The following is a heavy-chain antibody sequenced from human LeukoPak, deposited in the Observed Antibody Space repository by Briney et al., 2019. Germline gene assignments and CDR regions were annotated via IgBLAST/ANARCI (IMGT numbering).Heavy chain of an antibody. CDR2: IKQDGSEK. J-gene: IGHJ4*02. CDR1: GFTFSSYC. D-gene: IGHD5-18*01. V-gene: IGHV3-7*03. CDR3: ARGKYSYGFYFDY. Sequence: GGSLRLSCAASGFTFSSYCMSWVRQAPGKGLEWVANIKQDGSEKYYVDSVKGRFTISRDNAKNSLYLQMNCLRAEDTAVYYCARGKYSYGFYFDYWGQGTLVTVSS.